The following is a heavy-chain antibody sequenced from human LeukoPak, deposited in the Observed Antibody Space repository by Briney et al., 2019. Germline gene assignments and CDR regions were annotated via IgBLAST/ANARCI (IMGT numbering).Heavy chain of an antibody. CDR3: ARDWGFDAFDI. D-gene: IGHD7-27*01. J-gene: IGHJ3*02. Sequence: GGSLRLSCAASGFRFSRNWMSWVRQAPGKGLEWVVNIKHDGSEKYYVDSVKGRFTISRDNAKNSLYLQMNSLRAEDTAVYYCARDWGFDAFDIWGQGTMVTVSS. CDR1: GFRFSRNW. CDR2: IKHDGSEK. V-gene: IGHV3-7*01.